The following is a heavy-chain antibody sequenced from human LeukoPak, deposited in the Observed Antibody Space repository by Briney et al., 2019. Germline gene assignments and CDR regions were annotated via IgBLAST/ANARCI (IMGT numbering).Heavy chain of an antibody. CDR2: IYPADSDT. J-gene: IGHJ4*02. Sequence: VESPVISCQAPGYNFSTYWIAWVRQMPGKGLESMGIIYPADSDTRYSPSFQGQVTISADKSISTAYLQWSGLKASDTAIYYCGRPSADGLERAHIDCWGPGTLGSVSS. CDR1: GYNFSTYW. V-gene: IGHV5-51*01. CDR3: GRPSADGLERAHIDC.